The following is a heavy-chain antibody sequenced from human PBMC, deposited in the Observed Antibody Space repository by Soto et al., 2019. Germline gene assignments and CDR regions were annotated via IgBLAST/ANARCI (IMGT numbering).Heavy chain of an antibody. CDR3: ARSHDSSGYYYVPGSDP. D-gene: IGHD3-22*01. V-gene: IGHV1-3*01. J-gene: IGHJ5*02. Sequence: ASVKVSCKASGYTFTSYAMHWVRQAPGQRLEWMGWINAGNGNTKYSQKFQGRVTMTTDTSTSTAYMELRSLRSDDTAVYYCARSHDSSGYYYVPGSDPWGQGTLVTVSS. CDR2: INAGNGNT. CDR1: GYTFTSYA.